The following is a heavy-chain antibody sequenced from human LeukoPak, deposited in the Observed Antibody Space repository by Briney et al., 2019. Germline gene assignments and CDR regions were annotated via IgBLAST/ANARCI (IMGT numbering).Heavy chain of an antibody. V-gene: IGHV4-59*01. D-gene: IGHD4-23*01. CDR2: IYNSGST. CDR1: GGSISTYY. CDR3: ARDLRYGGNFYFDY. Sequence: SETLSLTCTVSGGSISTYYWSWIRQPPGKGLEWIGHIYNSGSTNYSPSLKSRVTISVDTSKNQFSLKLSSVTAADTAVYYCARDLRYGGNFYFDYWGQGTLVTVSS. J-gene: IGHJ4*02.